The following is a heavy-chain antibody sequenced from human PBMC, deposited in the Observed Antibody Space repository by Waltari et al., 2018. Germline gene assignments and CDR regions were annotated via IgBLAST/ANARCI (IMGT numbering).Heavy chain of an antibody. J-gene: IGHJ5*02. Sequence: QLQLQESGPGLVKPSETLSLTCTVSGGSISSSSYDWGWIRQPPGKGLEWIGSIYYSGSTYYNPSLKSRVTISVDTSKNQFSLKLSSVTAADTAVYYCARPGACSSTSCYWFDPWGQGTLVTVSS. CDR1: GGSISSSSYD. V-gene: IGHV4-39*01. CDR2: IYYSGST. CDR3: ARPGACSSTSCYWFDP. D-gene: IGHD2-2*01.